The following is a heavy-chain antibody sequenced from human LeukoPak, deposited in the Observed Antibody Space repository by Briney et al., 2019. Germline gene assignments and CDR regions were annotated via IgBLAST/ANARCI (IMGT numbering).Heavy chain of an antibody. D-gene: IGHD2/OR15-2a*01. CDR1: GGSISSGGYY. J-gene: IGHJ6*02. CDR3: ARDQTSRGDGMDV. CDR2: IYYSGST. Sequence: PSETLSLTCTVSGGSISSGGYYWSWIRQHPGKGLEWIGYIYYSGSTYYNPSLKSRVTISVDTSKNQFSLKLSSVTAADTAVYYCARDQTSRGDGMDVWGQGTTVTVSS. V-gene: IGHV4-31*03.